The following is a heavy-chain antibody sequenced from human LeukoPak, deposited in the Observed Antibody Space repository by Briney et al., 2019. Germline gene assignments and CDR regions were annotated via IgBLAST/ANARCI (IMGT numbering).Heavy chain of an antibody. V-gene: IGHV3-30*04. D-gene: IGHD1-20*01. Sequence: GGSLRLSCAASGFGFSSYALHWVRQAPGKGLEWVAVISHDGTNKYYADSVKGRFIISRDKSKNTLFLQMNILRAEDTAVYYCAREFPPGNWNDGHFDYWGQGTLVTVSS. CDR2: ISHDGTNK. CDR3: AREFPPGNWNDGHFDY. J-gene: IGHJ4*02. CDR1: GFGFSSYA.